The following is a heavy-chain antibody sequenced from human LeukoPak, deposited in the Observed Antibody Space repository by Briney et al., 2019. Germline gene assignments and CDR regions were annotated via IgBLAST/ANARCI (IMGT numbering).Heavy chain of an antibody. CDR1: GGSFSGYY. CDR2: INHSGST. D-gene: IGHD4-17*01. CDR3: ASLMTTVTPLGMDV. V-gene: IGHV4-34*01. J-gene: IGHJ6*02. Sequence: SETLSLNCAVYGGSFSGYYWSWIRQPPGKGLEWIGEINHSGSTNYNPSLKSRVTISVDTSKNQFSLKLSSVTAADTAVYYCASLMTTVTPLGMDVWGQGTTVTVSS.